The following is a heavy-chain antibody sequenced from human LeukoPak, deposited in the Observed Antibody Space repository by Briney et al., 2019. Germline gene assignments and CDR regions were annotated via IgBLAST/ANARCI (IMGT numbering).Heavy chain of an antibody. Sequence: ASVKVSCKASGYTFTSYAMHWVRQAPGQRLEWMGWINAGNGNTKYSQKFQGRVTITRDTSASTAYMELSSLRSEDTAVYYCARDGLFCSSTSCYAGNWFDPWGQGTLVTVSS. J-gene: IGHJ5*02. V-gene: IGHV1-3*01. CDR3: ARDGLFCSSTSCYAGNWFDP. D-gene: IGHD2-2*01. CDR2: INAGNGNT. CDR1: GYTFTSYA.